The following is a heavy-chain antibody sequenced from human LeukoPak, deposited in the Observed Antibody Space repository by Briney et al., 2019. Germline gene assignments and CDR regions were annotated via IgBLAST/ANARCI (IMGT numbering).Heavy chain of an antibody. Sequence: SVKVSYKASGGTFSTYAISWVRQAPGQGLEWMGVIIPIFGTANYAQKFQGRVTITTDESTSTAYMELSSLRSEDTAVYYCARGYCSNTICLGRPYFDYWGQGTLVTVSS. J-gene: IGHJ4*02. V-gene: IGHV1-69*05. D-gene: IGHD2-2*01. CDR1: GGTFSTYA. CDR3: ARGYCSNTICLGRPYFDY. CDR2: IIPIFGTA.